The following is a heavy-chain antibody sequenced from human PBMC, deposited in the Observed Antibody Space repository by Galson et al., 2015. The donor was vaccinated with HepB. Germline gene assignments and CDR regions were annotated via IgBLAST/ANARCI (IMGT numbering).Heavy chain of an antibody. CDR1: GFTVSSNY. CDR2: IYRGGGT. CDR3: ARGYSVTGFDY. Sequence: SLRLSCAASGFTVSSNYMSWVRQAPGKGLEWVSSIYRGGGTYYADSVKGRFTISGHNSMNTLYLQVNGLRLEDTAVYYCARGYSVTGFDYWGQGTLVTVSS. D-gene: IGHD5/OR15-5a*01. J-gene: IGHJ4*02. V-gene: IGHV3-53*04.